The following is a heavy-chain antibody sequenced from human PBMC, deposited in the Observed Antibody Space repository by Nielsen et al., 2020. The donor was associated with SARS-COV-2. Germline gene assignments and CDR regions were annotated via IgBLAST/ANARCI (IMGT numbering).Heavy chain of an antibody. CDR1: GFTFDDYA. Sequence: SCAASGFTFDDYAMHWVRQAPGKGLEWVSGISWNSGSIGYADSVKGRFTISRDNAKNSLYLQMNSLRAEDTALYYCAKVDYGDYVGGFDYWGQGTLVTVSS. CDR3: AKVDYGDYVGGFDY. J-gene: IGHJ4*02. CDR2: ISWNSGSI. V-gene: IGHV3-9*01. D-gene: IGHD4-17*01.